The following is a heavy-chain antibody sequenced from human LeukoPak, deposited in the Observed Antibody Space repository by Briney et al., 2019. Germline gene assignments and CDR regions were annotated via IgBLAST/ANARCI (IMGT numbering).Heavy chain of an antibody. CDR3: ARGQIRFLEWLLYDY. CDR1: GFTFSSYS. CDR2: ISSSSSYI. V-gene: IGHV3-21*01. J-gene: IGHJ4*02. Sequence: GRCLRLSCAASGFTFSSYSMNWVRQAPGKGLEWVSSISSSSSYIYYADSVKGRFTISRDNAKKSLYLQMNSLRAEDTAVYYCARGQIRFLEWLLYDYWGQGTLVTVSS. D-gene: IGHD3-3*01.